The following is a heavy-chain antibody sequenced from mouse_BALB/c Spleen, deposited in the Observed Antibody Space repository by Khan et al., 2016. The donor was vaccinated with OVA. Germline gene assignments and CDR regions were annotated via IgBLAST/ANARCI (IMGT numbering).Heavy chain of an antibody. CDR3: ARNSYLYDFTY. CDR2: IRSGGST. V-gene: IGHV2-2*01. Sequence: QVQLQQPGPGLVPPSPRLSIPFTVSFFSFHTYGIHWIRQSQGKGLEWLGVIRSGGSTDYNGAFISRLNITKDNYKSQVSFKMNSLQTADTAIYYCARNSYLYDFTYWGQGTLVTVSA. J-gene: IGHJ3*01. CDR1: FFSFHTYG. D-gene: IGHD2-14*01.